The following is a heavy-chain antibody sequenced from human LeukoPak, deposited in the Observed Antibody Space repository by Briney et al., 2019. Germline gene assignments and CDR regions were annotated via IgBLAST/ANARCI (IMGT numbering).Heavy chain of an antibody. CDR3: ARGGSSTVDY. CDR2: MNPNSGNT. Sequence: ASVKVSCKASGYTFTSHDINWVRQATGQGLGWMGWMNPNSGNTGYAQKFQGRVTMTRSTSMSTAYMELSSLRFEDTAVYYCARGGSSTVDYWGQGTLVTVSS. D-gene: IGHD6-13*01. CDR1: GYTFTSHD. J-gene: IGHJ4*02. V-gene: IGHV1-8*01.